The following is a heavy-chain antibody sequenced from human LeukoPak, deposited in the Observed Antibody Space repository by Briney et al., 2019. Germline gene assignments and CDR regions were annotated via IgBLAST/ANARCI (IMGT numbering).Heavy chain of an antibody. CDR2: IYYSGST. V-gene: IGHV4-59*01. CDR3: AREPEAWFGFDY. D-gene: IGHD3-10*01. Sequence: SETLSLTCTVSGGSISSYYWSWIRQPPGKGLEWIGYIYYSGSTNYNPSLKSRVTISVDTSKNRFSLKLSSVTAADTAVYYCAREPEAWFGFDYWGQGTLVTVSS. J-gene: IGHJ4*02. CDR1: GGSISSYY.